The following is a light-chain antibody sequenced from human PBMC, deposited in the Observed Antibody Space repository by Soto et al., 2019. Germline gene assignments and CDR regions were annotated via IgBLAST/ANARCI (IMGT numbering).Light chain of an antibody. V-gene: IGKV1-5*03. J-gene: IGKJ2*01. Sequence: DIQMTQSPSTLSASVGDRVTITCRASQSISSWLAWYQHKPGKAPKLLIYKASSLEGGVPSRFSGSGSGTEFTLSISSLQPDDFATYYCQQYNSYSYTFGQGTKLEIK. CDR2: KAS. CDR3: QQYNSYSYT. CDR1: QSISSW.